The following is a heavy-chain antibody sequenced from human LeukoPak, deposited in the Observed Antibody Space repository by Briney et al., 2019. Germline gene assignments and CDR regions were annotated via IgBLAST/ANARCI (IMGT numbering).Heavy chain of an antibody. J-gene: IGHJ4*02. D-gene: IGHD4-23*01. CDR2: IIPIFGTA. Sequence: SVKVSCKASGYTFTSYGISWVRQAPGQGLEWMGRIIPIFGTANYAQKFQGRVTITTDESTSTAYMELSSLRSEDTAVYYCARGYGGSAPNDYWGQGTLVTVSS. V-gene: IGHV1-69*05. CDR1: GYTFTSYG. CDR3: ARGYGGSAPNDY.